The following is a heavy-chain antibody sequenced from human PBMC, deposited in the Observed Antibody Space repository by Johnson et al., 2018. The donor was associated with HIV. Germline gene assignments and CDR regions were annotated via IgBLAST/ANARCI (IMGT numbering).Heavy chain of an antibody. J-gene: IGHJ3*02. CDR1: GFTFSNFA. V-gene: IGHV3-30*03. Sequence: QVQVVESGGGVVQPGRSLRLSCTASGFTFSNFAMGWVRQAPGKGLEWVAFISSDGSNKNYGDSVKGRFTISRDNSKNTVFLQMNSLRVEDTAVYYCARGSLSGSPDIWGQGTMVTVSS. CDR3: ARGSLSGSPDI. CDR2: ISSDGSNK. D-gene: IGHD1-26*01.